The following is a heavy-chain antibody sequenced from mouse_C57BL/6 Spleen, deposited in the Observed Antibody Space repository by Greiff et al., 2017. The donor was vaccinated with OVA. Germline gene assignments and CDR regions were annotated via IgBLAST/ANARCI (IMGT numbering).Heavy chain of an antibody. V-gene: IGHV14-3*01. CDR1: GFNIKNTY. CDR3: ASPFYSKGDYYAMDY. J-gene: IGHJ4*01. Sequence: VQLQQSVAELVRPGASVKLSCTASGFNIKNTYMHWVKQRPEQGLEWIGRIDPANGNTKYAPKFQGKATITADTSSNTAYLQLSSLTSEDTAIYYGASPFYSKGDYYAMDYWGQGTSVTVSS. D-gene: IGHD2-5*01. CDR2: IDPANGNT.